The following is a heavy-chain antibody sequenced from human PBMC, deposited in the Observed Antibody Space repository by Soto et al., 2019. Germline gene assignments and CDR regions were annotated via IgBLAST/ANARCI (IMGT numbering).Heavy chain of an antibody. CDR3: AKGSFYYYYCMDV. CDR1: GFTFDDYA. J-gene: IGHJ6*03. CDR2: ISWNSGSI. V-gene: IGHV3-9*01. Sequence: PGGSLRLSCAASGFTFDDYAMHWVRQTPGKGLERVSGISWNSGSIGYADSVKGRFTISRDNAKNSLYLQMDSLRAEDAALYYCAKGSFYYYYCMDVWGKGTTVTVSS.